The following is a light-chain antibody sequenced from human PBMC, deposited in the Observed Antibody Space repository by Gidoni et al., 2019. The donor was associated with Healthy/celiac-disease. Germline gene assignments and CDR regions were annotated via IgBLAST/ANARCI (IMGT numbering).Light chain of an antibody. CDR1: KLGDKY. CDR3: QAWDSSTVV. Sequence: SYELTQPPSVSVSPGQTASITFSGDKLGDKYACWYQQKPGQSPVLVIYPDSKRPSGIPERFSGSNSGNTATLTISGTQAMDEADYYCQAWDSSTVVFGGGTKLTVL. J-gene: IGLJ2*01. V-gene: IGLV3-1*01. CDR2: PDS.